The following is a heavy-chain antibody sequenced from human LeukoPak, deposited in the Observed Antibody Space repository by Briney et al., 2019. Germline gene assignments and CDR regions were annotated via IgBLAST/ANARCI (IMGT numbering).Heavy chain of an antibody. Sequence: GGSLRLSCAASGFTFDDYAMHWVRKAPGKGLEWVSGISWNSGSIGYADSVKGRFTISRDSAKNSLYLQMNSLRAEDTAVYYCARDLQYYDFWSGAHHPYYFDYWGQGTLVTVSS. CDR3: ARDLQYYDFWSGAHHPYYFDY. CDR1: GFTFDDYA. J-gene: IGHJ4*02. D-gene: IGHD3-3*01. V-gene: IGHV3-9*01. CDR2: ISWNSGSI.